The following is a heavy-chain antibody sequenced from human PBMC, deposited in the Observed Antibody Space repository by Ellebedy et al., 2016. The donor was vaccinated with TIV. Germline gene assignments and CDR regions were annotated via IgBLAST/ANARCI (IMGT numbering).Heavy chain of an antibody. CDR2: ITQDGSET. CDR1: GITFSNYW. D-gene: IGHD4-11*01. CDR3: ATGQSLTY. V-gene: IGHV3-7*01. Sequence: GESLKISCAASGITFSNYWMSWVHQAPGKGLEWVANITQDGSETYYVDSVKSRFTIARDKAKNSLYLQMNSLRADDTAVYYCATGQSLTYWGQGTLVTVSS. J-gene: IGHJ4*02.